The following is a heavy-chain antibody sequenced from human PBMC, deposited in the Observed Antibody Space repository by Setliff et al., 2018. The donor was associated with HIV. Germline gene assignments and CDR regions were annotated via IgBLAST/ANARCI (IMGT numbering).Heavy chain of an antibody. V-gene: IGHV1-69*05. CDR1: GYTFSSYA. CDR2: IIATVGAT. CDR3: ARGGVAGGYFDS. D-gene: IGHD3-10*01. J-gene: IGHJ4*02. Sequence: ASVKVSCKVSGYTFSSYAINWVRQAPGQGLEWMGGIIATVGATSYSQNFQDRFTVTTDESTSTTYMELSSLRSEDTAVYYCARGGVAGGYFDSWGQGTLVTVSS.